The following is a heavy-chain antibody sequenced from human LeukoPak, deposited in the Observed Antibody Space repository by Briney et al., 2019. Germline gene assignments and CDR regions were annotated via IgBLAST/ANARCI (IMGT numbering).Heavy chain of an antibody. CDR3: ARGLRYSSGWYGY. CDR2: INHSGST. D-gene: IGHD6-19*01. V-gene: IGHV4-34*01. CDR1: GGSFSGYY. Sequence: PSETLSLTCAVYGGSFSGYYWSWIRQPPGKGLEWIGEINHSGSTNYNPPLKSRVTISVDTSKNQFSLKLSSVTAADTAVYYCARGLRYSSGWYGYWGQGTLVTVSS. J-gene: IGHJ4*02.